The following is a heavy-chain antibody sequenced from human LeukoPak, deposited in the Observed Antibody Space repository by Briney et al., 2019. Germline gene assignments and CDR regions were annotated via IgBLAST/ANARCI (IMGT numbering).Heavy chain of an antibody. V-gene: IGHV3-69-1*01. D-gene: IGHD2-2*01. Sequence: PGGSLRLSCAAPGFSFDDYAIHWVRQAPGKGLEWVSSISSSSYIYYADSVKGRFTISRDNAKNSLYLQMNSLRAEDTAVYYCARDCSSTSCSDYGMDVWGQGTTVTVSS. J-gene: IGHJ6*02. CDR2: ISSSSYI. CDR1: GFSFDDYA. CDR3: ARDCSSTSCSDYGMDV.